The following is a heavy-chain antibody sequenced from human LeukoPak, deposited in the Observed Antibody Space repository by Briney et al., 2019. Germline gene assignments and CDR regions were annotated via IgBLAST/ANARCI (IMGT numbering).Heavy chain of an antibody. CDR2: ISSSGST. D-gene: IGHD3-10*02. CDR3: ARQYFLILSLYYFDY. CDR1: GDSISSGDYY. J-gene: IGHJ4*02. V-gene: IGHV4-61*02. Sequence: PSETLSLTCTVSGDSISSGDYYWSWIRQPAGKGLEWIGRISSSGSTNYNPSLKSRVTISVDTSKNQFSLKLSSVTAADTAVYYCARQYFLILSLYYFDYWGQGTLVTVSS.